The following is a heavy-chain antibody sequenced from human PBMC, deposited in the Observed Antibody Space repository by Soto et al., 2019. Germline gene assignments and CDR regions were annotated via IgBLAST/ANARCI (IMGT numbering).Heavy chain of an antibody. D-gene: IGHD3-22*01. V-gene: IGHV5-51*01. CDR1: VYSFPNYW. Sequence: GASLKISCKASVYSFPNYWIAWVRQMPGKGLEWMGIIYPGDSDARYSPSFRGQVTISADKSINTAYLQWSSLKASDTAMYFCARHGKYDSSGYSLDYFDYWGQGAQVTVSS. CDR2: IYPGDSDA. J-gene: IGHJ4*02. CDR3: ARHGKYDSSGYSLDYFDY.